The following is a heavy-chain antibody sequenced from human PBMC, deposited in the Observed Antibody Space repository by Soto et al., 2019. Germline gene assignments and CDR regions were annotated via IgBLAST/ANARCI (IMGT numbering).Heavy chain of an antibody. CDR2: ISAYNGNT. D-gene: IGHD3-9*01. V-gene: IGHV1-18*01. CDR1: GYTFTSYG. J-gene: IGHJ4*02. CDR3: ARDLFYDILTGYRPGFDY. Sequence: QVQLVQSGAEVKKPGASVKVSCKASGYTFTSYGISWVRQAPGQGLEWMGWISAYNGNTNYAQKLQCRVTMTTATSTSTAYMELRSLKSDDTAVYYCARDLFYDILTGYRPGFDYWGQGTLVTVFS.